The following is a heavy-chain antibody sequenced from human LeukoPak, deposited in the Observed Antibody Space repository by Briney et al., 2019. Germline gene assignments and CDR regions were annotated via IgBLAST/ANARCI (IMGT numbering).Heavy chain of an antibody. Sequence: ASVKVSCKASGYTFTSYGIIWVRQAPGQGLEWMGWISAYNGNTNYAQELQGRVTMTTDTSTSTAYTELRSLRSDDTAVYYCARDPGVVGATIDYWGQGTLVTVSS. V-gene: IGHV1-18*01. J-gene: IGHJ4*02. CDR3: ARDPGVVGATIDY. CDR2: ISAYNGNT. CDR1: GYTFTSYG. D-gene: IGHD1-26*01.